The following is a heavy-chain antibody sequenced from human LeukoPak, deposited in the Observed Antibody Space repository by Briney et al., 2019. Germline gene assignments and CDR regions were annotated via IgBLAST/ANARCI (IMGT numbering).Heavy chain of an antibody. V-gene: IGHV4-30-4*01. Sequence: SQTLSLTCTVSGGSISSGDYYWSWIRQPPGKGLEWIGYIYYSGSTYYNPSLKSRVTISVDTSKNQFSLKLSSVTAADTAVYYCARDTAMVTSYYYGMDVWGQGTTVTVSS. CDR3: ARDTAMVTSYYYGMDV. CDR1: GGSISSGDYY. D-gene: IGHD5-18*01. CDR2: IYYSGST. J-gene: IGHJ6*02.